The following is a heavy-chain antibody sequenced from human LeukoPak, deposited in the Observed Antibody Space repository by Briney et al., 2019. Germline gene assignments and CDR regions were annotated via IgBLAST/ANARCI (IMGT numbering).Heavy chain of an antibody. D-gene: IGHD4-17*01. V-gene: IGHV1-2*02. CDR3: AREVYGDSSFDY. CDR1: GHSFSDNY. CDR2: INPSSGGT. J-gene: IGHJ4*02. Sequence: ASVKVSCTASGHSFSDNYMHWVRQAPGQGLEWMGWINPSSGGTDYAQKFQGRVTMTRDTSISTAYLELSRLRSDDTAVYYCAREVYGDSSFDYWGQGTLLTVSS.